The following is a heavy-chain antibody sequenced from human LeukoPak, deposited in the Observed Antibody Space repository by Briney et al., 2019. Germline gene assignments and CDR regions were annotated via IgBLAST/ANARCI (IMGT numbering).Heavy chain of an antibody. V-gene: IGHV3-23*01. CDR2: ISGSGGST. CDR3: AKGSARRYSSSWYEINYFDY. D-gene: IGHD6-13*01. J-gene: IGHJ4*02. Sequence: GGSLRLSCAASGFTFSSYAMSWVRQAPGKGLEWVSAISGSGGSTYYADSVKGRFTISRDNSKNTLYLQMNSLRAEDTAVYYCAKGSARRYSSSWYEINYFDYWGQGTLVTVSS. CDR1: GFTFSSYA.